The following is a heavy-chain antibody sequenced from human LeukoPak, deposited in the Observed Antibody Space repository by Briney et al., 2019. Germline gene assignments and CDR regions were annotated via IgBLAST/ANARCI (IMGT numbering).Heavy chain of an antibody. V-gene: IGHV1-2*02. CDR2: IIPNSGGT. Sequence: GASVKVSCKPSGYSFISYGITWVRQAPGQGLEWMGRIIPNSGGTDYAQKFQGRVTMTRDTSINTAYMELNSLRSDDTAVYHCARDSSYFGGSDYWGQGTLVTVSS. CDR3: ARDSSYFGGSDY. CDR1: GYSFISYG. D-gene: IGHD3-10*01. J-gene: IGHJ4*02.